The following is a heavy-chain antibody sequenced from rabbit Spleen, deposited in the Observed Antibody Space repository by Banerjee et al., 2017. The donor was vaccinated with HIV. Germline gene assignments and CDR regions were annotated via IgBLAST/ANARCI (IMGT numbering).Heavy chain of an antibody. CDR3: ARDTGSSFSSYGMDL. D-gene: IGHD8-1*01. V-gene: IGHV1S45*01. J-gene: IGHJ3*01. CDR1: GLDFSSSYW. Sequence: QEQLVEYGGDLVQPEGSLTLTCKASGLDFSSSYWICWVRQAPGKGPEWIACINTDSGNTVYANWAKGRFTISKTSSTTVTLQMTSLTAADTATYFCARDTGSSFSSYGMDLWGQGTLVTVS. CDR2: INTDSGNT.